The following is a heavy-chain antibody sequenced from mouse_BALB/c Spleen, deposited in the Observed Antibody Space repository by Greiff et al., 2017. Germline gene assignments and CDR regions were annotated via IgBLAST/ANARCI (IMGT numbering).Heavy chain of an antibody. D-gene: IGHD4-1*01. J-gene: IGHJ4*01. CDR1: GFTFSSYG. CDR3: ARELTGTVYAMDY. V-gene: IGHV5-6-3*01. Sequence: DVMLVESGGGLVQPGGSLKLSCAASGFTFSSYGMSWVRQTPDKRLELVATINSNGGSTYYPDSVKGRFTISRDNAKNTLYLQMSSLKSEDTAMYYCARELTGTVYAMDYWGQGTSVTVSS. CDR2: INSNGGST.